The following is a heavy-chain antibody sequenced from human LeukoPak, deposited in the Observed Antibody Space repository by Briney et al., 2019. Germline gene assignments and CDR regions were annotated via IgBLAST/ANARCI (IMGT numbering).Heavy chain of an antibody. CDR1: GGSITSYY. V-gene: IGHV4-59*12. Sequence: SETLSLTCTVSGGSITSYYWSWIRQPPGKGLERIGSIYHSGSTYYNPSLKSRVTISVDTSKNQFSLKLSSVTAADTAVYYCARDGIAAAGTGSTIDYWGQGTLVTVSS. CDR2: IYHSGST. D-gene: IGHD6-13*01. J-gene: IGHJ4*02. CDR3: ARDGIAAAGTGSTIDY.